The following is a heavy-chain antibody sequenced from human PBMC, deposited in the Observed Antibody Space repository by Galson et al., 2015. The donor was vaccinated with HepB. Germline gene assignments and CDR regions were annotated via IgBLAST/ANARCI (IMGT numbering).Heavy chain of an antibody. J-gene: IGHJ4*02. CDR2: ISFDGNNK. Sequence: SLRLSCAASGFTFSSYGMHWVRQAPGKGLEWVALISFDGNNKYYADSVKGRFTISRDNSKNTLYLQMNGLRAEDTAVYYCAKYGRTAPPYYLDYWGQGTLVTVPS. D-gene: IGHD1-26*01. V-gene: IGHV3-30*18. CDR3: AKYGRTAPPYYLDY. CDR1: GFTFSSYG.